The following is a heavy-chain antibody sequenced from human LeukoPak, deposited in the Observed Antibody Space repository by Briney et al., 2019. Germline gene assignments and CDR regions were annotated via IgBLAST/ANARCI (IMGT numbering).Heavy chain of an antibody. V-gene: IGHV4-30-2*01. Sequence: SETLSLTCAVSGGSISSGGYSWSWIRQPPGKGLEWIGYIYHSGSTHYNPSLKSRVTISVDRSKNRFSLKLSSVTAADTAVYYCARAPNPGYFDYWGQGTLVTVSS. CDR3: ARAPNPGYFDY. J-gene: IGHJ4*02. CDR1: GGSISSGGYS. CDR2: IYHSGST.